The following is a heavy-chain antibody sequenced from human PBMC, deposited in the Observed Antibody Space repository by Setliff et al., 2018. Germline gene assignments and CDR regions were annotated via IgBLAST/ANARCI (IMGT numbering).Heavy chain of an antibody. CDR3: RSWSGYYKNDY. V-gene: IGHV4-34*01. J-gene: IGHJ4*01. CDR2: INHSGST. CDR1: GASFSDYY. D-gene: IGHD3-3*01. Sequence: ETLSLTCTVYGASFSDYYWGWIRQPPGKGLEWIAEINHSGSTNYNPSLKSRVTISVDTSKNQFSLKLSSVTAADTAVYYCRSWSGYYKNDYWGQGTLVTVSS.